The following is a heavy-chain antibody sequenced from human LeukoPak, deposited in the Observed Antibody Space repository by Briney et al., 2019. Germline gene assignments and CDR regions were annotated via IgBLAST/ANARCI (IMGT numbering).Heavy chain of an antibody. Sequence: GGSLRLSCIASGFTFSSYWMSWVRQAPGGGLEWVANIKEDGSEKYYVDSVKGRFTTSKDNAKISLYLQMNSLRAEDTAVYFCASQFWWAAVAGTTLDYWGQGTLATVSS. CDR1: GFTFSSYW. J-gene: IGHJ4*02. D-gene: IGHD6-19*01. CDR3: ASQFWWAAVAGTTLDY. V-gene: IGHV3-7*05. CDR2: IKEDGSEK.